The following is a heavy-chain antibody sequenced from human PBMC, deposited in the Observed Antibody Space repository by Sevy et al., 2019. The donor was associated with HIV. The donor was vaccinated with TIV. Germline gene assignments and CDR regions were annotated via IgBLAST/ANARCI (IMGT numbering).Heavy chain of an antibody. V-gene: IGHV3-30*18. CDR3: AKDRGVATGSFYYYGMDV. J-gene: IGHJ6*02. CDR2: ISYDGINK. D-gene: IGHD5-12*01. CDR1: GLTFSSCG. Sequence: GRSLRLSCEASGLTFSSCGMHWVRQAPGKGLEWVAVISYDGINKDYVDSVKGRFTISRDNSENTLYLQMNSLRAEDTAVYFCAKDRGVATGSFYYYGMDVWGQGTTVTVSS.